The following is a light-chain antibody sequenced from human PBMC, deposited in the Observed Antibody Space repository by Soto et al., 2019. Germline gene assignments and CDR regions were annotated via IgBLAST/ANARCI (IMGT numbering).Light chain of an antibody. V-gene: IGKV1-27*01. CDR3: QKYNRAPLN. CDR2: AAS. CDR1: QAIGNY. J-gene: IGKJ3*01. Sequence: DIQMTQSPSSLSASVEDRVTITCRASQAIGNYLACYQQKPGKVPKLLIFAASTLHSGPPPRFSGSGSGTDFTLPISSLQPEDVATSYCQKYNRAPLNFGPATKVDI.